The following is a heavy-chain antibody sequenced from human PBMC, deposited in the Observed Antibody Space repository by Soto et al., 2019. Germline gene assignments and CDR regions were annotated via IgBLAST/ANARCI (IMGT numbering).Heavy chain of an antibody. J-gene: IGHJ4*02. D-gene: IGHD3-3*01. V-gene: IGHV2-5*02. Sequence: QITLNESGPTVVRPTETLTLTCRFSGFSLTTSGVGVGWIRQSPGKAPEWLALIYWEDDKRYRAALKSRLTITKDTSKNQVALTVSDLDPTDTATYYCAHRVLRTVFGLVTTTAIYCDCWGQGTPVAVSS. CDR3: AHRVLRTVFGLVTTTAIYCDC. CDR2: IYWEDDK. CDR1: GFSLTTSGVG.